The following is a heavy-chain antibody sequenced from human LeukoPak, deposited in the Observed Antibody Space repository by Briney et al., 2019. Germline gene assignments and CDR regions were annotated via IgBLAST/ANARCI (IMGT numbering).Heavy chain of an antibody. D-gene: IGHD3-10*01. CDR2: INHSGST. J-gene: IGHJ6*03. CDR3: ARGPRYYGSGSYVYYYYMDV. CDR1: GGSFSDYY. V-gene: IGHV4-34*01. Sequence: SETLSLTCAVYGGSFSDYYWSWIRQPPGKGLEWIGEINHSGSTNYNPSLKSRVTISVDTSKNQFSLKLSSVTAADTAVYYCARGPRYYGSGSYVYYYYMDVWGKGTTVTVSS.